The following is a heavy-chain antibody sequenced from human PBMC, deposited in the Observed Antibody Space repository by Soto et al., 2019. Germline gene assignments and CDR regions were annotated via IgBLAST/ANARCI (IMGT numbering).Heavy chain of an antibody. J-gene: IGHJ4*02. D-gene: IGHD2-15*01. CDR1: GGSISSSSHY. CDR2: MSYSGTT. CDR3: ARHGSRGVAATLGDFDY. V-gene: IGHV4-39*01. Sequence: QLQLQESGPGLVKPSETLSLTCSVSGGSISSSSHYWAWIRQSPGERLEWIGSMSYSGTTYYIPSLERRVTRSVDASKNQFSLNLTSVTAADTAVYHCARHGSRGVAATLGDFDYWGQGTLVTVSS.